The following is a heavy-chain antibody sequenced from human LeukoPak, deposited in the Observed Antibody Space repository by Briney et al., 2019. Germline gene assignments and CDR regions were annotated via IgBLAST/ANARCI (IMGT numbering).Heavy chain of an antibody. Sequence: PGGSLRLSCAASGFTFSSYEMNWVRQAPGKGLEWVSYISSSGSTIYYADSVKGRFTISRDNAKNSLCLQMNSLRAEDTAVYYCARARDCTNGVCYFDYWGQGTLVTVSS. CDR1: GFTFSSYE. D-gene: IGHD2-8*01. CDR2: ISSSGSTI. J-gene: IGHJ4*02. CDR3: ARARDCTNGVCYFDY. V-gene: IGHV3-48*03.